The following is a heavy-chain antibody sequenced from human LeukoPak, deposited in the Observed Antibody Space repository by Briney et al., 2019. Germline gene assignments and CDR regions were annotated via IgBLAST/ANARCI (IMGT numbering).Heavy chain of an antibody. D-gene: IGHD1-26*01. J-gene: IGHJ4*02. Sequence: ASVKVSCKVSGYTLTQLSMHWVRQAPGKGLEWMGGFDPEDGETIYAQKFQGRVTMTEDTSTDTAYMELSSLRSEDTAVYYCATLVSGSYYFDYWGQGTLVTVSS. CDR2: FDPEDGET. V-gene: IGHV1-24*01. CDR1: GYTLTQLS. CDR3: ATLVSGSYYFDY.